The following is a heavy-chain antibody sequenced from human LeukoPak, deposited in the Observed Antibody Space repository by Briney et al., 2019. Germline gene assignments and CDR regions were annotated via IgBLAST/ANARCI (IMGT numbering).Heavy chain of an antibody. CDR2: INHSGST. J-gene: IGHJ6*03. V-gene: IGHV4-34*01. Sequence: PSETLPLTCAVYGGAFSGYFWSWIRQPPGKGLEWIGEINHSGSTNYNPSLKSRVTISVDTSKNQFSLKVSSVTAADTAMYYCARVILDYYYYYMDVWGKGTTVTVSS. CDR3: ARVILDYYYYYMDV. CDR1: GGAFSGYF.